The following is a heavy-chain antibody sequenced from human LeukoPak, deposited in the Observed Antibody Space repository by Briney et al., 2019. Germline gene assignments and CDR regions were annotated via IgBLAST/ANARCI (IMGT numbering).Heavy chain of an antibody. D-gene: IGHD3-16*02. CDR2: INPNSGGT. Sequence: ASVKVSCKASGYTFTGYYMHWVRQAPGQGLEWMGWINPNSGGTNYAQKFQGRVTMTRDTSISTAYMELSRLRSDDTAVYYCARVGGLSNLAASLFGEFDYWGQGTLVTVSS. CDR3: ARVGGLSNLAASLFGEFDY. CDR1: GYTFTGYY. V-gene: IGHV1-2*02. J-gene: IGHJ4*02.